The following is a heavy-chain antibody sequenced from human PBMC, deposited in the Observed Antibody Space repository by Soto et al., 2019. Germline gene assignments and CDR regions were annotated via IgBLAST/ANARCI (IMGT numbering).Heavy chain of an antibody. V-gene: IGHV1-18*01. J-gene: IGHJ4*02. D-gene: IGHD6-19*01. CDR2: IHTYNGNT. Sequence: QVQLVQSGAEVKKPGASVKVYCKASGYTFTDYGISWVRQAPGQGLERMGWIHTYNGNTNYAQKVQGRVTMTTDSSTSTAYMELRSLRSDDTAVYYCARDAQYSSRWHPIDYWGQGTLVTVSS. CDR1: GYTFTDYG. CDR3: ARDAQYSSRWHPIDY.